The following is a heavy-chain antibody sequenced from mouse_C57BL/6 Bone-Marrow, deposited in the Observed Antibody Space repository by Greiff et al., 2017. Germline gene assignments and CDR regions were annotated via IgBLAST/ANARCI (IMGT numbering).Heavy chain of an antibody. V-gene: IGHV1-64*01. CDR2: IHPNSGST. CDR1: GYTFTSYW. D-gene: IGHD1-1*01. Sequence: VQLQQSGAELVKPGASVKLSCKASGYTFTSYWMHWVKQRPGQGLEWIGMIHPNSGSTNYNEKFKSKATLTVDKSSSTAYMQLSSLTSEDSAVYYCARHYYYGSSHFDYWGQGTTLTVSS. CDR3: ARHYYYGSSHFDY. J-gene: IGHJ2*01.